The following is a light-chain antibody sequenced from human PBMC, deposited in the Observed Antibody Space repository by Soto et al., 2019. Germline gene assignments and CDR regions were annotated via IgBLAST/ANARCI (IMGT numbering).Light chain of an antibody. CDR1: SSDVGGYNY. CDR3: SSYTSSSNYV. V-gene: IGLV2-14*01. J-gene: IGLJ1*01. Sequence: QSALTQPASVSGSPGQSITISCTGTSSDVGGYNYVSWYQQHPGKAPKLMIYEVSNRPSGVSNRFSGSKSGNTASLTISGLEAEDEADYYCSSYTSSSNYVFGPGTKLTVL. CDR2: EVS.